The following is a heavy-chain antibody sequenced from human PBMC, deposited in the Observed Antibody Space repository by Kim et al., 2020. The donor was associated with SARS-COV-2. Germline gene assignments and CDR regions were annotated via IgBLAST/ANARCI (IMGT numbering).Heavy chain of an antibody. Sequence: ASVKVSCKASGYTFTGYYMHWVRQAPGQGLEWMGWINPNSGGTNYAQKFQGRVTMTRDTSISTAYMELSRLRSDDTAVYYCASLFTMVRGVIVDYWGQGTLVTVSS. CDR3: ASLFTMVRGVIVDY. V-gene: IGHV1-2*02. CDR1: GYTFTGYY. J-gene: IGHJ4*02. D-gene: IGHD3-10*01. CDR2: INPNSGGT.